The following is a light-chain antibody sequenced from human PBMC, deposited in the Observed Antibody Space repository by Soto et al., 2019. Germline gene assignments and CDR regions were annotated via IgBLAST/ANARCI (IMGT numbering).Light chain of an antibody. V-gene: IGKV1-5*01. Sequence: GDRITITCRASQNINTWLAWYQQKPGRAPKVLIYDASSLQSGVPSRFSGSGSGTDFTLTISSLQPEDFATYYCQQLNSYPLTFGGGTKVDIK. CDR2: DAS. CDR1: QNINTW. CDR3: QQLNSYPLT. J-gene: IGKJ4*01.